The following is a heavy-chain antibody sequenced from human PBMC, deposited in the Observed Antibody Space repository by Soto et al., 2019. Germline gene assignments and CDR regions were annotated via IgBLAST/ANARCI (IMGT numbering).Heavy chain of an antibody. V-gene: IGHV4-31*03. CDR2: IYYSGST. CDR3: ARGRILIWFGESSAYYYGMDV. Sequence: PSETLSLTCTVSGGSISSGGYYWSWIRQHPGKGLEWIGYIYYSGSTYYNPSLKSRVTISVDTSKNQFSLKLSSVTAADTAVYYCARGRILIWFGESSAYYYGMDVWGQGTTVTVSS. CDR1: GGSISSGGYY. D-gene: IGHD3-10*01. J-gene: IGHJ6*02.